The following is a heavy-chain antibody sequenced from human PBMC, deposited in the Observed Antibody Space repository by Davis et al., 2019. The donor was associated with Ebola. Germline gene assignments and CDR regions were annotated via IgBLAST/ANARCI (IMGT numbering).Heavy chain of an antibody. D-gene: IGHD6-19*01. V-gene: IGHV3-7*01. Sequence: GESLKISCAASGFTFGSYSINWVRQAPGKGLEWVANIKQDGSEKYYVDSVKGRFTISRDNAKNSLFLQINSLRDEDTAVYYCTRGRPGGWYDYWGQGTLVTVSS. CDR3: TRGRPGGWYDY. CDR1: GFTFGSYS. CDR2: IKQDGSEK. J-gene: IGHJ4*02.